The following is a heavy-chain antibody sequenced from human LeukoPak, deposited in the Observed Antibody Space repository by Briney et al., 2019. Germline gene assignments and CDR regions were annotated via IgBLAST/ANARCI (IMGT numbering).Heavy chain of an antibody. CDR1: GFTFSSDA. V-gene: IGHV3-64D*09. Sequence: GGSLRLSCSASGFTFSSDAMHWVRQAPGQGLEYVSGISSNGGSTYYADSVKGRFTISRDNYKNTLYLQMSSLRPEDTAVYFCVKGGSSTWSWFDPWGQGTLVTVSS. CDR2: ISSNGGST. CDR3: VKGGSSTWSWFDP. D-gene: IGHD6-13*01. J-gene: IGHJ5*02.